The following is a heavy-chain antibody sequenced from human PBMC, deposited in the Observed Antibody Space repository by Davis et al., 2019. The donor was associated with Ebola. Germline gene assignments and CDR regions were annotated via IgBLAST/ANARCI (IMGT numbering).Heavy chain of an antibody. D-gene: IGHD4/OR15-4a*01. CDR1: GGAIGRFY. CDR3: ARELVPTTITHYYGMDV. Sequence: PSETLSLTCTVSGGAIGRFYWSWIRQSAGKGLEWVGRIYTRGSTNYNPSLRSRVTMSVDTSKNKFFLKLRSVTAADTAVYYCARELVPTTITHYYGMDVWGQGTTVTVSS. J-gene: IGHJ6*02. CDR2: IYTRGST. V-gene: IGHV4-4*07.